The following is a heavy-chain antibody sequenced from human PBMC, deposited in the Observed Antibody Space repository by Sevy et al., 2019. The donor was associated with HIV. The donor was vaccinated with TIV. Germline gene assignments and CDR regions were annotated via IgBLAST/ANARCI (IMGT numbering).Heavy chain of an antibody. J-gene: IGHJ6*02. CDR2: INSDGSST. V-gene: IGHV3-74*01. CDR3: AGSRVYDSSGYFYGMDV. D-gene: IGHD3-22*01. CDR1: GFTFSSYW. Sequence: GGSLRLSCAASGFTFSSYWMHWVRQAPGKGLVWVSRINSDGSSTSYADSVKDRFTISRDNAKNTLYLQMNSLRAEDTAVYYCAGSRVYDSSGYFYGMDVWGQGTTVTVSS.